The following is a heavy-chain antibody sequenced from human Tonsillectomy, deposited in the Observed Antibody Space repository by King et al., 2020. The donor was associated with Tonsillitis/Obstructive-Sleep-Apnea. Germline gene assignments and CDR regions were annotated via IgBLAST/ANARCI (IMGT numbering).Heavy chain of an antibody. D-gene: IGHD3-3*01. J-gene: IGHJ5*02. V-gene: IGHV1-46*01. Sequence: VQLVESGAEVKKPGASVKVSCKASGYTFTSYYMHWVRQAPGQGLEGMGIINPSGGSTSYAQKFQGRVTMTRDTSTSTVYMELSSLRSEDTAVYYCARGNRITIFGVVIKGWFDPWGQGTLVTVSS. CDR2: INPSGGST. CDR3: ARGNRITIFGVVIKGWFDP. CDR1: GYTFTSYY.